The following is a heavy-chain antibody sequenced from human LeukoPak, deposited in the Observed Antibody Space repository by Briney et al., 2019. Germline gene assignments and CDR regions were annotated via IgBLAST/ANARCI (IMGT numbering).Heavy chain of an antibody. CDR1: GGSISSGDYY. V-gene: IGHV4-30-4*02. D-gene: IGHD2-15*01. CDR2: IYYSGST. J-gene: IGHJ4*02. Sequence: SETLSLTCTVSGGSISSGDYYWSWIRQPPGKGLEWIGYIYYSGSTYYNPSLKSRVTISVDTSKDQFSLKLSSVTAADTAVYYCARIPRGIAYYFDYWGQGTLVTVSS. CDR3: ARIPRGIAYYFDY.